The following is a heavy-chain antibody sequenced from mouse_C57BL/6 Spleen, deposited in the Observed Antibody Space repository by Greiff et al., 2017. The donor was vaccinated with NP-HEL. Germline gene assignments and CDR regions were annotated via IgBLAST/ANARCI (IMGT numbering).Heavy chain of an antibody. Sequence: QVQLQQPGAELVRPGSSVKLSCKASGYTFTSYWMHWVKQRPIQGLEWIGNIDPSDSEAHYNQKFKDKATLTVDKSSSTAYMQLSSLTSEDSAVYYCARNYGYYYGSSYGGYFDVWGTGTTVTVSS. V-gene: IGHV1-52*01. D-gene: IGHD1-1*01. CDR3: ARNYGYYYGSSYGGYFDV. J-gene: IGHJ1*03. CDR2: IDPSDSEA. CDR1: GYTFTSYW.